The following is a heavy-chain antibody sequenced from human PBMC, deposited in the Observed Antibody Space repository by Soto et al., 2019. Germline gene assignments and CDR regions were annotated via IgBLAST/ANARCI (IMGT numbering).Heavy chain of an antibody. D-gene: IGHD6-6*01. Sequence: QVQLVQSGAEVKKPGASVKVSCKASGYTFTSYDINWVRQATGQGLEWMGWMNPNSGNTGYAQKFQXXVXMXXNTAISTAYMELSSLRSEDTAVYYCARSIAARFDYWGQGTLVTVSS. CDR3: ARSIAARFDY. CDR1: GYTFTSYD. V-gene: IGHV1-8*01. J-gene: IGHJ4*02. CDR2: MNPNSGNT.